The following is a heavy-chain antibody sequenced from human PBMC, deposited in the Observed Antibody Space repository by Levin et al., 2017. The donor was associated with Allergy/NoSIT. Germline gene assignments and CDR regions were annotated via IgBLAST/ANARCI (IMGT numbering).Heavy chain of an antibody. CDR2: VSGNGGNT. CDR1: GFTFSTYA. CDR3: TMTYPNCDSCRPTTADN. V-gene: IGHV3-23*01. Sequence: PGGSLRLSCAASGFTFSTYAMSWVRQAPGKGLEWVSGVSGNGGNTYYADSVKGRFTISKDNSKNTLYLQMNSLRDEDTAVYYCTMTYPNCDSCRPTTADNWGQGTLVTVSS. J-gene: IGHJ4*02. D-gene: IGHD2-15*01.